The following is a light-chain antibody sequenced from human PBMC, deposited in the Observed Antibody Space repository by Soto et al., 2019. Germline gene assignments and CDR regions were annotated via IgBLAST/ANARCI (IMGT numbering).Light chain of an antibody. J-gene: IGLJ1*01. CDR1: SSDVGGYNY. CDR3: SSYTSSSTLYV. Sequence: QSGLTQPASVSGSPGQSITISCTGTSSDVGGYNYVSWYQRHPGKAPKLMIYDVSNRPSGVSNRFSGSKSGNTASLTISGLQAEDEADYYCSSYTSSSTLYVFGTGTKVTVL. CDR2: DVS. V-gene: IGLV2-14*01.